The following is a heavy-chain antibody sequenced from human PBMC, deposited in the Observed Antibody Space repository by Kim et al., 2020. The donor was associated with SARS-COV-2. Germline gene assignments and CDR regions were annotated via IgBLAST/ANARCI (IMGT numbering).Heavy chain of an antibody. D-gene: IGHD3-22*01. CDR2: ISSSSSYI. J-gene: IGHJ4*02. CDR3: ARDRVPHLGYYDSSGYSPPGY. CDR1: GFTFSSYS. V-gene: IGHV3-21*01. Sequence: GGSLRLSCAASGFTFSSYSMNWVRQAPGKGLEWVSSISSSSSYIYYADSVKGRFTISRDNAKNSLYLQMNSLRAEDTAVYYCARDRVPHLGYYDSSGYSPPGYWGQGTLVTVSS.